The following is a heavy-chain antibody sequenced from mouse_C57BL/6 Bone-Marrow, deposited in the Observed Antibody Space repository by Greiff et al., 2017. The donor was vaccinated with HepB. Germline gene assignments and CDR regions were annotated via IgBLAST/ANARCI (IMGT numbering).Heavy chain of an antibody. CDR1: GYAFTNYL. D-gene: IGHD1-3*01. J-gene: IGHJ1*03. Sequence: QVHVKQSGAELVRPGTSVKVSCKASGYAFTNYLIEWVKQRPGQGLEWIGVINPGSGGTNYNEKFKGKATLTADKSSSTAYMQLSSLTSEDSAVYFCARWILHAHGYFDVWGTGTTVTVSS. CDR3: ARWILHAHGYFDV. V-gene: IGHV1-54*01. CDR2: INPGSGGT.